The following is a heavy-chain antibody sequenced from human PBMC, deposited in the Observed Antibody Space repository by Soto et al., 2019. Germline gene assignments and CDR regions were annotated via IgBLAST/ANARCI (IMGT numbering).Heavy chain of an antibody. CDR3: VRENWNYVYFDY. CDR1: GGTFSSYA. Sequence: SVKVSCKASGGTFSSYAISWVRQAPGQGLEWMGGIIPIFGTANYAQKFQGRVTITADESTSTAYMELSSLRSEDTAVYYCVRENWNYVYFDYWGQGTLVTVSS. V-gene: IGHV1-69*13. D-gene: IGHD1-7*01. CDR2: IIPIFGTA. J-gene: IGHJ4*02.